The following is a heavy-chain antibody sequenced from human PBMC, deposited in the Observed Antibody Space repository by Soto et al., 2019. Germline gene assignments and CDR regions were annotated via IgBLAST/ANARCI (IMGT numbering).Heavy chain of an antibody. D-gene: IGHD6-19*01. CDR3: ARDIAVAGTGPFDY. J-gene: IGHJ4*02. Sequence: EVQLVESGGGLVQPGGSLRLSCTASGFPFSTFWMSWVRQAPGKGLEWLANIKQDGSEKDYVDSVKGRFTISRDNAKNSLYLQMSSLRAEDTAIYYCARDIAVAGTGPFDYWGQGALITVSS. V-gene: IGHV3-7*04. CDR2: IKQDGSEK. CDR1: GFPFSTFW.